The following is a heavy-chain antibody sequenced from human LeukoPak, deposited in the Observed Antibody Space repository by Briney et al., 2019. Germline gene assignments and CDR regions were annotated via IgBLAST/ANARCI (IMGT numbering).Heavy chain of an antibody. Sequence: PSETLSLTCAVSGYSISSGYCWGWIRQPPGKGLEWIGSIYHSGSTYYNPSLKSRVTISVDTSKNQFSLKLSSVTAADTAVYYCARSGSGHIFDYWGQGTLVTVSS. CDR1: GYSISSGYC. J-gene: IGHJ4*02. CDR2: IYHSGST. V-gene: IGHV4-38-2*01. CDR3: ARSGSGHIFDY. D-gene: IGHD3-10*01.